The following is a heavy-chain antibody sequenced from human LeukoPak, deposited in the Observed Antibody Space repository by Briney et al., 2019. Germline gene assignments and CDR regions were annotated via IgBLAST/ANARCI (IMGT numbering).Heavy chain of an antibody. CDR3: ARIAAAGAKYYFDY. V-gene: IGHV4-4*07. CDR2: IYTSGST. J-gene: IGHJ4*02. Sequence: SETLSLTCTVSGGSISSYYWSWIRQPAGKGLEWIGRIYTSGSTNYNPSLKSRVTMSVDTSKNQFSLKLSSVTAADTAVYYCARIAAAGAKYYFDYWGQGTLVTVSS. CDR1: GGSISSYY. D-gene: IGHD6-13*01.